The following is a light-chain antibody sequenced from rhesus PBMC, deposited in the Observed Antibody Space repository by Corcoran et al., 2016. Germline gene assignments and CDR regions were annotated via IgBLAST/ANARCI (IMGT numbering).Light chain of an antibody. CDR3: PQYYSTPFT. J-gene: IGKJ3*01. CDR1: RAITND. CDR2: EAS. Sequence: DIQMTQSPSSLSASLGDRVTITCRASRAITNDLAWYQQKPGERPKLLIYEASNFQGGIPPRFSGSGSGTDFTLTIVSLQSEDFATYYCPQYYSTPFTFGPGTKLDI. V-gene: IGKV1-25*01.